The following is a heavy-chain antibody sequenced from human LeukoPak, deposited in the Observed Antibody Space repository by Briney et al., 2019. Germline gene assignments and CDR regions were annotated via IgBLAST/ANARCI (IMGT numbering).Heavy chain of an antibody. V-gene: IGHV4-39*07. CDR1: GGSISSSSYY. Sequence: SETLSLTCTVSGGSISSSSYYWGWIRQPPGKGLEWIGSIYYSGSTYYNPSLKSRVTISVDTSKNQFSLKLSSVTAADTAVYYCARSCSSTSCYAEDAFDIWGQGTMVTVSS. CDR3: ARSCSSTSCYAEDAFDI. D-gene: IGHD2-2*01. J-gene: IGHJ3*02. CDR2: IYYSGST.